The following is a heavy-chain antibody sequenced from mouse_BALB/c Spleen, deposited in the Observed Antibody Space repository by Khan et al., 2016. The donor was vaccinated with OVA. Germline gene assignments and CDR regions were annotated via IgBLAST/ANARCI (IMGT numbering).Heavy chain of an antibody. Sequence: EVQLQESGPGLVKPSQSLSLTCTVTGYSITSDYAWNWIRQFPGNKLEWMGYISYSGRTSYNPSLKSRISITRDTSSNQFFLQLNSVTTADTATYYWARAVTITTVVATDFDYWGQGTTLTVSS. CDR3: ARAVTITTVVATDFDY. CDR1: GYSITSDYA. V-gene: IGHV3-2*02. CDR2: ISYSGRT. J-gene: IGHJ2*01. D-gene: IGHD1-1*01.